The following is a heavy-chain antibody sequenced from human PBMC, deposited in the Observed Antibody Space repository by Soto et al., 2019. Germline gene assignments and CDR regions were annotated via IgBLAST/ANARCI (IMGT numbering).Heavy chain of an antibody. CDR2: IHYSGRT. Sequence: QVQLQESGPGLVKPSQTLSLTCTVSGGAIRSSNYYWSWIRQHPGRGLEWIGYIHYSGRTYYNPSRKSRVTMSVDTSKNQFSLKLSSVTAAATAVYYCARGGRPDIVVVVAHFDYWGQGTLVTVSS. CDR3: ARGGRPDIVVVVAHFDY. J-gene: IGHJ4*02. V-gene: IGHV4-31*03. CDR1: GGAIRSSNYY. D-gene: IGHD2-15*01.